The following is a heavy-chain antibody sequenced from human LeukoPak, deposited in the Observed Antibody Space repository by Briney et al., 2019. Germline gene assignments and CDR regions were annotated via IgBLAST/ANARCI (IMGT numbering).Heavy chain of an antibody. D-gene: IGHD2-2*02. J-gene: IGHJ4*02. CDR2: IYYSGST. Sequence: SETLSLTSTVSGGSISSSNYYWGWIRQPPGKGLEWIGSIYYSGSTYYNPSLKSRGTISVDTSKNQFSLKLSSVTAADMAVYYCARSRKNDCTSTSCYTDYWGQGTLVTVSS. V-gene: IGHV4-39*01. CDR1: GGSISSSNYY. CDR3: ARSRKNDCTSTSCYTDY.